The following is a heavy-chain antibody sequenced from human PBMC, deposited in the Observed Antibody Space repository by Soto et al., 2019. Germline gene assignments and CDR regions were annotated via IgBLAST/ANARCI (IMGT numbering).Heavy chain of an antibody. V-gene: IGHV1-2*02. D-gene: IGHD5-12*01. CDR1: GDSFSAYY. Sequence: QVPLVQSGAEVKKPGASVKVSCKTSGDSFSAYYLHWVRQAPGQGLEWLGWINPNGGATKYAQKFRGRVAMTRDTSIRTAYLELTSLRSDDTAIYYCARESGGATATLDYYYFYMDVWSKGTTVTVSS. J-gene: IGHJ6*03. CDR3: ARESGGATATLDYYYFYMDV. CDR2: INPNGGAT.